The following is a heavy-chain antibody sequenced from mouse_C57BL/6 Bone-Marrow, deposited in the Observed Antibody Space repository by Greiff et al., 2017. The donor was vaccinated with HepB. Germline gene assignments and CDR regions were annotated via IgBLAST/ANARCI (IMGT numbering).Heavy chain of an antibody. CDR3: ARQAFFDY. Sequence: EVKLMESGGDLVKPGGSLKLSCAASGFTFSSYGMSWVRQTPDKRLEWVATISSGGSYTYYPDSVKGRFTISRDNTKNTLYLQMSSLKSEDTATYYCARQAFFDYWGQGTTLTVSS. CDR1: GFTFSSYG. CDR2: ISSGGSYT. V-gene: IGHV5-6*01. J-gene: IGHJ2*01.